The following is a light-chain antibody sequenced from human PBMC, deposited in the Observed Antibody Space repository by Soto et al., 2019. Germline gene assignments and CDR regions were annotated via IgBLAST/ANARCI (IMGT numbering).Light chain of an antibody. Sequence: EIVLTQCPCTRSLSPGERATLSCRASQSVSTRSLAWYQQKPGQAPRLLISGASSRAADIPDRFSGSGSGTDFTLTINRLEPEDFAVYYCQQYDSSPRTFGQGTKVDIK. CDR2: GAS. CDR3: QQYDSSPRT. CDR1: QSVSTRS. V-gene: IGKV3-20*01. J-gene: IGKJ1*01.